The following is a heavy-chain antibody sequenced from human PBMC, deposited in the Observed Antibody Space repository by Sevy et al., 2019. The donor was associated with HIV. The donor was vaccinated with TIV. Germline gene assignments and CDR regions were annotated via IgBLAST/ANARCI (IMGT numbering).Heavy chain of an antibody. V-gene: IGHV3-30*04. CDR2: ILHDGSNE. D-gene: IGHD2-21*01. CDR1: RFNFSNYA. Sequence: GGSLRLSCAASRFNFSNYAMHWVRQASGKGLEWVALILHDGSNEHYADSVKGRFTISRDNSQNTVYLQMNSLRPEDTAVYYCARDRLLSLLDFWGQGTLVTVSS. CDR3: ARDRLLSLLDF. J-gene: IGHJ4*02.